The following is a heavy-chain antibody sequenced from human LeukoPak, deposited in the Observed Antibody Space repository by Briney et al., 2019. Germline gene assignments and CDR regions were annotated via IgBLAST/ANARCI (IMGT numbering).Heavy chain of an antibody. V-gene: IGHV1-69*01. CDR2: IIPIFGTA. CDR3: ARDHCSGGSCFYYFDY. CDR1: GGTFSSYA. Sequence: PGASVKVSCKASGGTFSSYAISWVRQAPGQGLEWMGGIIPIFGTANYAQKFQGRVTITADESTSTAYMELSSLRSEDTAVYYCARDHCSGGSCFYYFDYWGQGTLVTASS. J-gene: IGHJ4*02. D-gene: IGHD2-15*01.